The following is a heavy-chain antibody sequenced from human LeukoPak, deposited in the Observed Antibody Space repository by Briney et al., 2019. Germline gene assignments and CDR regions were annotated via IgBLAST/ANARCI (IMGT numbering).Heavy chain of an antibody. CDR1: GFTFTTYA. CDR3: ARGLDY. CDR2: ISYDGSNK. Sequence: QPGRSLRLSCTASGFTFTTYAMHGVRQAPGKGLEWVALISYDGSNKYYVDSVKGRFTISRDNAKSSLSLQMNSLRAEDTAVYYCARGLDYWGQGTLVTVSS. V-gene: IGHV3-30-3*01. J-gene: IGHJ4*02.